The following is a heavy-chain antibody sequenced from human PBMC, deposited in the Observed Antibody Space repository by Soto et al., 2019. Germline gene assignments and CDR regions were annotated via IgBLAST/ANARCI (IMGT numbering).Heavy chain of an antibody. V-gene: IGHV1-46*01. D-gene: IGHD3-10*01. CDR2: INPSGGST. CDR3: ARNAFGELGYYYYYGMEV. J-gene: IGHJ6*02. Sequence: QVQVVQSGAEVKKPGASVKVSCKASGYSFTSHFMHWVRQAPGQGLEWMGIINPSGGSTTYAQKFQGRFTMTRDTSTSTVYMELSSLRSEDTAVYYCARNAFGELGYYYYYGMEVWGQGTTVTVSS. CDR1: GYSFTSHF.